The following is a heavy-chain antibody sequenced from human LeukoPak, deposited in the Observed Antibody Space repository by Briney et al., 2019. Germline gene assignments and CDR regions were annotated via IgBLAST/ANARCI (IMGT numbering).Heavy chain of an antibody. CDR3: ARRVDTASFPAAASHFDY. V-gene: IGHV5-51*01. CDR1: GYSFTSFW. Sequence: GESLQISCKGSGYSFTSFWIAWVRQMPGQGLEWMGSIYPGDSDIRYSPSFQGQVTISADKSISTAYLQWSSLKASDTAMYYCARRVDTASFPAAASHFDYWGQGTLVTVSS. CDR2: IYPGDSDI. D-gene: IGHD5-18*01. J-gene: IGHJ4*02.